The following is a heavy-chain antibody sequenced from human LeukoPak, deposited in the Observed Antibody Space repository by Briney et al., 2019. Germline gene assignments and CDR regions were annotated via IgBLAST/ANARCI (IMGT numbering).Heavy chain of an antibody. Sequence: ASVKVSCKASGYTFNTYGITWVRQAPGQGREWMGIINPSGGSTSYAQKFQGRVTMTRDMSTSTAYMELSSLRSEDTAVYYCARDLFSSSWDAFDIWGQGTMVTVSS. CDR1: GYTFNTYG. D-gene: IGHD6-13*01. V-gene: IGHV1-46*02. CDR2: INPSGGST. CDR3: ARDLFSSSWDAFDI. J-gene: IGHJ3*02.